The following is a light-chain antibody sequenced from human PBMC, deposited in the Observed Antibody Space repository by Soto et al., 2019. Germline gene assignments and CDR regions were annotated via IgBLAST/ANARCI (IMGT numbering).Light chain of an antibody. V-gene: IGLV1-47*01. CDR3: AAWDYGRSAVV. CDR2: KND. CDR1: NYNLGSNY. J-gene: IGLJ2*01. Sequence: QSVLTQPPSASEAPGQSVTITCSGSNYNLGSNYVYWYQKRPGTAPKILIYKNDQRPSGVSETVSGSKSGTSASLAIPGLRAEDEAEYYCAAWDYGRSAVVFGGGTKVTVL.